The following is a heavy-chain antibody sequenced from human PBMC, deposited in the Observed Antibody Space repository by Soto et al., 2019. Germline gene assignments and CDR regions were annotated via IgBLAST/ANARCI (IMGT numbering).Heavy chain of an antibody. CDR1: EGTFASYS. D-gene: IGHD2-21*01. Sequence: QEELVQSGAEVKKPGSSVNVSCRTSEGTFASYSITWLRQAPGQRLVWMGEIIPLMRTVNYAQKFQDRVTITGDRSTSTVYMALSSLRSDDTAVYYCARDPVDLFGYLDVWGQGTTVTVSS. CDR2: IIPLMRTV. CDR3: ARDPVDLFGYLDV. J-gene: IGHJ6*02. V-gene: IGHV1-69*06.